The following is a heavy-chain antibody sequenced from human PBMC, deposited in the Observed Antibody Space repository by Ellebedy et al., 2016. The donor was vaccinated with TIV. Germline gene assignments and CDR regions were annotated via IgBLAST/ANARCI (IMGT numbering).Heavy chain of an antibody. J-gene: IGHJ6*02. CDR1: GFTFSSYA. CDR2: ITSSGDRT. V-gene: IGHV3-23*01. D-gene: IGHD3-22*01. CDR3: TRLPYDSSRMDV. Sequence: GGSLRLSXATSGFTFSSYAMTWVRQAPGKGLEWVSSITSSGDRTNYADSVKGRFTISRDNFKSTLFLQMNSLKIEDTAVYYCTRLPYDSSRMDVWGQGTTVTVSS.